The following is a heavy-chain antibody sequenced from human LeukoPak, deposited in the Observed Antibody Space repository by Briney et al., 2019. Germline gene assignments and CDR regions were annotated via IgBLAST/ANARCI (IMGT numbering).Heavy chain of an antibody. CDR1: GGTFSSYA. D-gene: IGHD5-24*01. V-gene: IGHV1-69*05. CDR2: IIPIFGTA. J-gene: IGHJ4*02. Sequence: GASVNVSCRASGGTFSSYAMSWARQAPGQGLEWMGGIIPIFGTANYAQKFQGRVTITTDESTSTAYMELSSLRSEDTAVYYCARGGEMATIFDYWGQGTLVTVS. CDR3: ARGGEMATIFDY.